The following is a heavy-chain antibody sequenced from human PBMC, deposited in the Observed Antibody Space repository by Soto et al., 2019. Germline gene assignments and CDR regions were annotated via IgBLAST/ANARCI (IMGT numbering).Heavy chain of an antibody. V-gene: IGHV1-69*01. CDR3: ARSWIPGEKGGNPRGIDY. J-gene: IGHJ4*02. Sequence: QVQLVQSGAEVKKPGSSVQVSCKASGGTFSSYAISWVRQAPGQGLEWMGGIIPIFGTANYAQKFQGRVTITADESTITAYMELSSLRSEDTAVYYCARSWIPGEKGGNPRGIDYWGQGTLVTVSS. CDR1: GGTFSSYA. CDR2: IIPIFGTA. D-gene: IGHD2-15*01.